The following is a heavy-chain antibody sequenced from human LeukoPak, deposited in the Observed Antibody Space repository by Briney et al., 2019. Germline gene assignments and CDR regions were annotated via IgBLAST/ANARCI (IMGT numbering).Heavy chain of an antibody. CDR1: GYTFSGYY. Sequence: ASVTVSCTASGYTFSGYYMDWVRQAPGQGLEWLGWINPKSGATHYAQKFQGRVTMGRDTSINTAYLELSRLRSDDTAVYYCARDWPGIAVAGFDYWGQGTLVTVSS. J-gene: IGHJ4*02. V-gene: IGHV1-2*02. CDR2: INPKSGAT. CDR3: ARDWPGIAVAGFDY. D-gene: IGHD6-19*01.